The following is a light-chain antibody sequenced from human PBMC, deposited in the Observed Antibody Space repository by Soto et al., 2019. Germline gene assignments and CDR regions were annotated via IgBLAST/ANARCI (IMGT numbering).Light chain of an antibody. V-gene: IGKV3-15*01. CDR1: QSVSNN. J-gene: IGKJ5*01. Sequence: EIMMTQSPATLSVSPVERATLSCRASQSVSNNLAWYQQKPGQAPRLLIYYASTRATGIPARFSGSGSGTEFTLTISSLQSEDFALYYCQHYNNWPPITFGQGTRLEIK. CDR2: YAS. CDR3: QHYNNWPPIT.